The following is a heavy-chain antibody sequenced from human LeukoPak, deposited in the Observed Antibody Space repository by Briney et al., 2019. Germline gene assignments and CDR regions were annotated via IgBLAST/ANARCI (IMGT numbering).Heavy chain of an antibody. Sequence: PSETLSLTCAVYGGSFSGYYWSWIRQPPGKGLEWIGEINHRGSTNYNPSLKSRVTISVDTSKNQFSLKLSSVTAADTAVYYCARVYYYDSSGYYFDAFDIWGQGTMVTVSS. J-gene: IGHJ3*02. CDR2: INHRGST. CDR1: GGSFSGYY. CDR3: ARVYYYDSSGYYFDAFDI. D-gene: IGHD3-22*01. V-gene: IGHV4-34*01.